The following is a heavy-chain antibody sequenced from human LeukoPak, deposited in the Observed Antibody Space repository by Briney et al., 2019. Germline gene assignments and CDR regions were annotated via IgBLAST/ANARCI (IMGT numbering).Heavy chain of an antibody. CDR1: GFTFSSYA. CDR2: ISGSGDNT. D-gene: IGHD3-22*01. CDR3: AKGSYYDSSGSFYYDY. J-gene: IGHJ4*02. V-gene: IGHV3-23*01. Sequence: GGSLRLSCAASGFTFSSYAMSWVRQAPGKGLEWVSGISGSGDNTYYADSVKGRFTISRDNSKNTLYVQVNSLGTEDTAAYYCAKGSYYDSSGSFYYDYWGQGTLVTVSS.